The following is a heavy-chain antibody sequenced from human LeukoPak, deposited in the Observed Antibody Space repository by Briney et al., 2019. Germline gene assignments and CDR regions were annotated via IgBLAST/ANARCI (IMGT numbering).Heavy chain of an antibody. J-gene: IGHJ3*02. V-gene: IGHV4-59*11. CDR3: ARDQISMNAFDM. CDR1: DASISGHF. CDR2: ISYIGST. Sequence: PSETLSLICTVSDASISGHFLTWIRQPPGKGLEWIGYISYIGSTNYNPSLKNRVTISVDTSKNQFSLKLSSVTAADTAVYYCARDQISMNAFDMWGQGTMVTVSS. D-gene: IGHD2-8*01.